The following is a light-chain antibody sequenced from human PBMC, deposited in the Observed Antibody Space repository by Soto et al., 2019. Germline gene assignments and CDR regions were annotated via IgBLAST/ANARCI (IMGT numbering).Light chain of an antibody. Sequence: DIQMTQSPSTLSGSLGDRVTITCRASQTVSSWWSCYQQKPGKDPKILIYKASTLTSGVPSRFSGSGSGTEFTLTITSLQPDDFATYYCQHYNSYSEAFGQGTKVDIK. J-gene: IGKJ1*01. CDR3: QHYNSYSEA. CDR1: QTVSSW. CDR2: KAS. V-gene: IGKV1-5*03.